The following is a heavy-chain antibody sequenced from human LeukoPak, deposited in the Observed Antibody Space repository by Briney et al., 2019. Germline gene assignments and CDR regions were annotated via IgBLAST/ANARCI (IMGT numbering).Heavy chain of an antibody. CDR1: GGSYSSYY. D-gene: IGHD1-7*01. CDR2: IYYSGST. CDR3: ASRTTKGDLGY. V-gene: IGHV4-59*08. Sequence: SETLSLTCTVSGGSYSSYYWSLIRQPAGKGLEWIGYIYYSGSTNYNPSLKSRVTISVDTSKNQFSLKLSSVTAADTAVYYCASRTTKGDLGYWGQGTLVTVSS. J-gene: IGHJ4*02.